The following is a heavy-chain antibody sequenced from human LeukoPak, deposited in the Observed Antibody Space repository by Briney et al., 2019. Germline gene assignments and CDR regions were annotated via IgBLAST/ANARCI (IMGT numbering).Heavy chain of an antibody. CDR1: GFTFSSNW. J-gene: IGHJ4*02. CDR3: AKDMSPRAEGFDY. CDR2: INEDGSTT. D-gene: IGHD3-10*02. V-gene: IGHV3-74*01. Sequence: GGSLRLSCAASGFTFSSNWMHWVRQAPGKGLVWVSRINEDGSTTNYADSVKGRSTIFRDNAKNTLYLQMNSLRAEDTAVYYCAKDMSPRAEGFDYWGQGTLVTVSS.